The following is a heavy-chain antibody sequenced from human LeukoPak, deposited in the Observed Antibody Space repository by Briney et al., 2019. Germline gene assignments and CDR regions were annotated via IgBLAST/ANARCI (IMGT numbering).Heavy chain of an antibody. Sequence: GGSLRLSCAASGFTFSSYGMHWVRQAPGKGLEWVAVISYDGSNKYYADSVKGRFTISRDNSKNTLYLQMNSLRAEDTAVYYCAKDRGAGAGMDVWGQGTTVTVS. V-gene: IGHV3-30*18. CDR3: AKDRGAGAGMDV. CDR2: ISYDGSNK. CDR1: GFTFSSYG. J-gene: IGHJ6*02. D-gene: IGHD3-10*01.